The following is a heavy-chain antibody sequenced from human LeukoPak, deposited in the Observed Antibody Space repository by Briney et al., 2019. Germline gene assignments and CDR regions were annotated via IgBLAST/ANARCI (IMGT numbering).Heavy chain of an antibody. CDR1: GYTFTSYD. D-gene: IGHD2-15*01. CDR2: MNPNSGNT. CDR3: ARGSAMRGYDY. V-gene: IGHV1-8*01. Sequence: GSVKVSCMASGYTFTSYDINWVRQATGQGLEWMGWMNPNSGNTGYAQKFQGRVTMTRNTSISTAYMELSSLRAEDTAAYYWARGSAMRGYDYWGQGTLVNVSS. J-gene: IGHJ4*02.